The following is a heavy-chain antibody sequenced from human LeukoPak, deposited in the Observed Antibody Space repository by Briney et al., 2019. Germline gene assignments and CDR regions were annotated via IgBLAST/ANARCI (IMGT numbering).Heavy chain of an antibody. CDR2: IKQDGNEK. D-gene: IGHD3-10*01. CDR3: FGSGD. V-gene: IGHV3-7*01. Sequence: GGSLRLSCAASGFTFTSFWMTWVRQAPGKGLEWVANIKQDGNEKYLVDSVKGRFTISRDNAKSSLYLQMNNLRAEDTAVYYCFGSGDWGQGTLVTVSS. J-gene: IGHJ4*02. CDR1: GFTFTSFW.